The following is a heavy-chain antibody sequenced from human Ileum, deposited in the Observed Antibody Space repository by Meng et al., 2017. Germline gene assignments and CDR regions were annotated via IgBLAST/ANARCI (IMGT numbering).Heavy chain of an antibody. CDR1: GGSFSSGSYY. D-gene: IGHD6-19*01. CDR3: AYRLAVAPQDWYFDV. V-gene: IGHV4-61*01. CDR2: IYYSGSA. Sequence: VSLPESGLGLVGHSWTLSSTCSGSGGSFSSGSYYGSWSRPPPGKVLEWIGYIYYSGSAHYIPSLKSRVTMSVDTSKNQFSLELNSVTTADTAMYYCAYRLAVAPQDWYFDVWGRGTLVTVSS. J-gene: IGHJ2*01.